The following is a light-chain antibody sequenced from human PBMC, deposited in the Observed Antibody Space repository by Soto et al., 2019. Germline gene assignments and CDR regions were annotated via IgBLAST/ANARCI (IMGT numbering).Light chain of an antibody. CDR1: QSVSIND. CDR3: QQYGRSWWT. J-gene: IGKJ1*01. V-gene: IGKV3-20*01. Sequence: EIVLTQSPGTLSLSPGERATLYCRASQSVSINDLAWYQQKPGQAPRLLIYGASIRATVLPDRFSGSGSGTDFTLTISRLEPEDFAVYYCQQYGRSWWTFGQGTKVEVQ. CDR2: GAS.